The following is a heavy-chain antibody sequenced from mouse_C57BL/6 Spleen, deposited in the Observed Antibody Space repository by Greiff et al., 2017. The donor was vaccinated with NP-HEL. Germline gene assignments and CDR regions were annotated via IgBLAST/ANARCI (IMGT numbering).Heavy chain of an antibody. CDR2: ISDGGSYT. CDR1: GFTFSSYA. Sequence: EVKLMESGGGLVKSGGSLKLSCAASGFTFSSYAMSWVRQTPEKRLEWVATISDGGSYTYYPDNVKGRFTISRDNAKNNLYLQMSHLKSEDTAMYYCASFYDGYSYYYAMDYWGQGTSVTVSS. D-gene: IGHD2-3*01. CDR3: ASFYDGYSYYYAMDY. J-gene: IGHJ4*01. V-gene: IGHV5-4*03.